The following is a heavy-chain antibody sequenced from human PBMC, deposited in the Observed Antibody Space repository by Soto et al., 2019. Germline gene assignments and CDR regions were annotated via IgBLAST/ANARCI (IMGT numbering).Heavy chain of an antibody. CDR3: ARGVLH. CDR2: ISYSGST. CDR1: GGSISSGGYS. J-gene: IGHJ4*02. V-gene: IGHV4-31*03. Sequence: QVQLQESGPGLVKPSQTLSLTCTVSGGSISSGGYSWSWIRQQPGKGLEWIGYISYSGSTYYTPSLKRRVTISVDTSKNQFSLKLSSVTAADTAVYYCARGVLHWGQGTLSTVSS. D-gene: IGHD1-26*01.